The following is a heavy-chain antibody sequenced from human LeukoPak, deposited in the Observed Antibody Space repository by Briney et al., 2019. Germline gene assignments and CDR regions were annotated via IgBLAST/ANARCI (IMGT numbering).Heavy chain of an antibody. V-gene: IGHV1-18*01. CDR2: ISACNGNT. D-gene: IGHD5-18*01. CDR3: ARDSPYSYGFYFDY. CDR1: GYTFTSYG. Sequence: ASVNVSRKASGYTFTSYGISLVRQAPGPGIEWMGLISACNGNTNYAQKLQGRVTITPDTSTRTAYMELRSLRSDDTAVYYCARDSPYSYGFYFDYWGQGTLVTVSS. J-gene: IGHJ4*02.